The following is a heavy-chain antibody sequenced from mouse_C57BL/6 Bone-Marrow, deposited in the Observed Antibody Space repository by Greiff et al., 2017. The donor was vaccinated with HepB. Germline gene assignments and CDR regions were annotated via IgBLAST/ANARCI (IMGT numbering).Heavy chain of an antibody. V-gene: IGHV1-26*01. D-gene: IGHD1-1*01. J-gene: IGHJ1*03. Sequence: EVQLQQSGPELVKPGASVKISCKASGYTFTDYYMNWVKQSHGKSLEWIGDINPNNGGTSYNQKFKGKATLTVDKSSSTAYMELSSLTSEDSAVYYCARDYYGSSFWYFDVWGTGTTVTVSS. CDR3: ARDYYGSSFWYFDV. CDR2: INPNNGGT. CDR1: GYTFTDYY.